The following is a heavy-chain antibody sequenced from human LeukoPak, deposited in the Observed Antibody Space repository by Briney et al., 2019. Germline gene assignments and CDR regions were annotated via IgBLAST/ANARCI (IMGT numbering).Heavy chain of an antibody. V-gene: IGHV3-30*07. Sequence: GRSLRLSCAASGFTFSSYAMHWVRQAPGKGLEWVAVISYDGSNKYYADSVKGRFTISRDNSKNTLYLQMNSLRAEDTAVYYCARFYDSWLQSSYYGMDVWGQGTTVTVSS. J-gene: IGHJ6*02. D-gene: IGHD5-24*01. CDR1: GFTFSSYA. CDR3: ARFYDSWLQSSYYGMDV. CDR2: ISYDGSNK.